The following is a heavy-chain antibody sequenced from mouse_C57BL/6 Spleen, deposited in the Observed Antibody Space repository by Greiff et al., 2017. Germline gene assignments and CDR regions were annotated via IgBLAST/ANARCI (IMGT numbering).Heavy chain of an antibody. D-gene: IGHD1-1*01. CDR3: ARLYGSSYYYFDY. CDR1: GFTFSDYG. Sequence: DVMLVESGGGLVQPGGSLKLSCAASGFTFSDYGMAWVRQAPRKGPEWVAFISNLAYSIYYADTVTGRFTISRENAKNTLYLEMSSLRSEDTAMYYCARLYGSSYYYFDYWGQGTTLTVSS. CDR2: ISNLAYSI. V-gene: IGHV5-15*01. J-gene: IGHJ2*01.